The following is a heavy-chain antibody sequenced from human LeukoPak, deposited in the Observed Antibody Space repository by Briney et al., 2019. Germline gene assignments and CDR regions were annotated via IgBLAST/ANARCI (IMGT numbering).Heavy chain of an antibody. J-gene: IGHJ4*02. D-gene: IGHD2-15*01. CDR2: INPNSGGT. CDR3: ARDMYCSGGSCYPPDY. Sequence: ASVKVSCKASGYTFTGYYMHWVRRAPGQGLEWMGRINPNSGGTNYAQKFQGRVTMTRDTSISTAYMELSRLRSDDTAVYYCARDMYCSGGSCYPPDYWGQGTLVTVSS. V-gene: IGHV1-2*06. CDR1: GYTFTGYY.